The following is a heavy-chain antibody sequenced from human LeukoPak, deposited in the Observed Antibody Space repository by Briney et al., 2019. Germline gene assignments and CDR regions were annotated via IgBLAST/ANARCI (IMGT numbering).Heavy chain of an antibody. CDR3: AKDIGVATAGGNNWFDP. CDR1: GFTFSTYG. V-gene: IGHV3-30*02. J-gene: IGHJ5*02. Sequence: PGGSLRLSCAASGFTFSTYGMHWVRRAAGKGLEWVAFIRFDGGNKYYADSVKGRFTISRDNLKNTLWLQMNSLRGEDAAIYYCAKDIGVATAGGNNWFDPWGQGTLVTVSS. CDR2: IRFDGGNK. D-gene: IGHD6-13*01.